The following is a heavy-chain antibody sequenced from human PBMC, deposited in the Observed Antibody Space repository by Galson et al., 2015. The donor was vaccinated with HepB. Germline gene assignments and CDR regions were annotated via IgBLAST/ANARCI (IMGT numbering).Heavy chain of an antibody. V-gene: IGHV4-59*01. CDR2: IYYSGST. CDR3: AIAVAGTFLDY. D-gene: IGHD6-19*01. CDR1: GGSISSYY. J-gene: IGHJ4*02. Sequence: SETLSLTCTVSGGSISSYYWSWIRQPPGKGLEWIGYIYYSGSTNYNPSLKSRVTISVDTSKNQFSLKLSSVTAADTAVYYCAIAVAGTFLDYWGQGTLVTVSS.